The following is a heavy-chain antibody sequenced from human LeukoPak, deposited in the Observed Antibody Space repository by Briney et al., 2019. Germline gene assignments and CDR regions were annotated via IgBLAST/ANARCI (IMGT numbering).Heavy chain of an antibody. Sequence: GGSLRLSCAASGFTFRDYDMHWVRQVPGRGLEWVSAIGIRDDTHYPDSVKGRFTISRENAKNSLYLQMNTLRDGDTAMYYCIRGGIRVSGIDAFDIWGQGTMVAVSS. CDR1: GFTFRDYD. V-gene: IGHV3-13*01. CDR3: IRGGIRVSGIDAFDI. J-gene: IGHJ3*02. CDR2: IGIRDDT. D-gene: IGHD5/OR15-5a*01.